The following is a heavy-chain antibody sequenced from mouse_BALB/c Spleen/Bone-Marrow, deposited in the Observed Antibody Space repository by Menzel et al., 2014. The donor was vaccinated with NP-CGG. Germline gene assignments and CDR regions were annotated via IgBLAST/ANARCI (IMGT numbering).Heavy chain of an antibody. CDR3: ARGDYRFDEGYFDC. Sequence: VQLQQSGPELVKPGASVKISCKASGYSFTGYFMNWVMQSHGKSLEWIGRINPYNGDTFYNQKFKGKAILTVDKSSSTAHMELRSLASEDSAVYYCARGDYRFDEGYFDCWGQGTSLTVSS. CDR2: INPYNGDT. J-gene: IGHJ2*02. V-gene: IGHV1-20*02. CDR1: GYSFTGYF. D-gene: IGHD2-14*01.